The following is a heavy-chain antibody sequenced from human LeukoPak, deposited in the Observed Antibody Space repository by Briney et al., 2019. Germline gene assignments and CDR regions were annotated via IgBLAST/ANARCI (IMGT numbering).Heavy chain of an antibody. V-gene: IGHV4-39*07. CDR2: INHSGST. Sequence: SETLSLTCTVSGGSVSSGSYYWSWIRQPPGKGLEWIGEINHSGSTNYNPSLKSRVTISVDTSKNQFSLKLSSVTAADTAVYYCARGFSDSSGYYYRYYYYYGMDVWGQGTTVTVSS. J-gene: IGHJ6*02. CDR3: ARGFSDSSGYYYRYYYYYGMDV. D-gene: IGHD3-22*01. CDR1: GGSVSSGSYY.